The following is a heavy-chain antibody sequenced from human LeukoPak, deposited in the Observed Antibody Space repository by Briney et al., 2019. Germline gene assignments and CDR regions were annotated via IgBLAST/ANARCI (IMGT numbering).Heavy chain of an antibody. D-gene: IGHD3-22*01. CDR2: IYSGDKT. J-gene: IGHJ4*02. Sequence: GGSLRPSCEASGFTVSSNNMSWVRQAPGKGLEWVSVIYSGDKTHYADSVKGRFTISRDNSKNTLYLQMNSLRAEDTAVYYCARGVANYYDSSGYQNWGQGTLVTVSS. CDR1: GFTVSSNN. V-gene: IGHV3-53*01. CDR3: ARGVANYYDSSGYQN.